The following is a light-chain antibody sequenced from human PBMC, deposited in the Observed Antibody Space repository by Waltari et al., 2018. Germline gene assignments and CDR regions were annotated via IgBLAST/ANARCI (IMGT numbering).Light chain of an antibody. J-gene: IGLJ3*02. CDR3: LLYYGGAQPWV. CDR2: STS. Sequence: QTVVTQEPSLTLSPGGTVTLTCSSSSGTVASHYYPNWFQQKPGQPPRALIYSTSKRHSWTPARVSGSIRGGKAALTLSGVQPEDEADYYCLLYYGGAQPWVFGGGTKLTVL. V-gene: IGLV7-43*01. CDR1: SGTVASHYY.